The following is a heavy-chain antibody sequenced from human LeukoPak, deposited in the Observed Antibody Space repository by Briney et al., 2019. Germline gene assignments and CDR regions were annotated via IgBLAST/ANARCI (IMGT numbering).Heavy chain of an antibody. Sequence: GGSLRLSCAASGFTVSSNYMSWVRQAPGKGLEWVSVIYSGGSTYYADSVKGRFTISRDNSKNTLYLQMNSLRAEDTAVYYCARESRGILNYFDYWGQGTLVTVSS. V-gene: IGHV3-53*01. D-gene: IGHD3-22*01. CDR3: ARESRGILNYFDY. CDR2: IYSGGST. J-gene: IGHJ4*02. CDR1: GFTVSSNY.